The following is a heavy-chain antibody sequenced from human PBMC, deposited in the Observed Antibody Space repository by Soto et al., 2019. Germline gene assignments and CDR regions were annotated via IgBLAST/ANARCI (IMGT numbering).Heavy chain of an antibody. D-gene: IGHD6-13*01. CDR1: GGSFSGYY. J-gene: IGHJ6*03. V-gene: IGHV4-34*01. CDR3: ARGRYGSSWYYYYYYMDV. CDR2: IIHSGST. Sequence: SETLSLTCAVYGGSFSGYYWSWIRQPPGKGLEWIGEIIHSGSTNYNPSLKSRVTISVDTSKNHFSLKLSSVTAADTVVYYCARGRYGSSWYYYYYYMDVWGKGTTVTVSS.